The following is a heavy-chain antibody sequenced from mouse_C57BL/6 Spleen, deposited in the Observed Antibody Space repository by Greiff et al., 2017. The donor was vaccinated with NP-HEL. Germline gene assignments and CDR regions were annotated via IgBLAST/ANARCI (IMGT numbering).Heavy chain of an antibody. CDR3: ARSSYYGNPFAY. V-gene: IGHV1-80*01. Sequence: VQLQQSGAELVKPGASVKISCKASGYAFSSYWMNWVKQRPGKGLEWIGQIYPGDGDTNYNGKFKGKATLTADKSSSTAYMQLSSLTSEDSAVYFCARSSYYGNPFAYWGQGTLVTVSA. J-gene: IGHJ3*01. CDR2: IYPGDGDT. CDR1: GYAFSSYW. D-gene: IGHD2-10*01.